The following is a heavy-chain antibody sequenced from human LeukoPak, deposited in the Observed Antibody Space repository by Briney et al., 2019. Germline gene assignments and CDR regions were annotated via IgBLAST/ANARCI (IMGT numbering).Heavy chain of an antibody. V-gene: IGHV3-9*01. Sequence: GGSLRLSCAASGFTFDDYAMHWVRQAPGKGLEWVSGISWNSGSIGYADSVRGRFTISRDNSRNTLYLQMNSLRAEDTAIYYCAKNGDRGAYCSGGTCYPYYYYYMDVWGKGTTVTISS. D-gene: IGHD2-15*01. J-gene: IGHJ6*03. CDR2: ISWNSGSI. CDR1: GFTFDDYA. CDR3: AKNGDRGAYCSGGTCYPYYYYYMDV.